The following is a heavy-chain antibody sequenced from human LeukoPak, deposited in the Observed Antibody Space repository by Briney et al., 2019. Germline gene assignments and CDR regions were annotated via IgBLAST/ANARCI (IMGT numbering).Heavy chain of an antibody. CDR1: GFTFSSYA. CDR3: ARKNISAGYYYYYYMDV. CDR2: ISGSGGST. D-gene: IGHD2/OR15-2a*01. J-gene: IGHJ6*03. Sequence: GGSLRLSCAASGFTFSSYAMSWVRQAPGKGLEWVSAISGSGGSTYYADSVKGRFTISRDNSKNTLYLQMNSLRAEDTAVYYCARKNISAGYYYYYYMDVWGKGTTVTVSS. V-gene: IGHV3-23*01.